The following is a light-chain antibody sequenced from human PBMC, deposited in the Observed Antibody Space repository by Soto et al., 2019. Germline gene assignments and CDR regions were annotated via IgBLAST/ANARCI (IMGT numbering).Light chain of an antibody. CDR1: QSVSSN. V-gene: IGKV3-15*01. Sequence: EIVMTQSPATLSVSPGERATLSCRASQSVSSNLAWYQQKPGQAPRLLIYGASTRATGIPARVSGSGSGTEFTLIISRLQSEDFAVYYCQQYNNWHPVTVGQGTKLDIK. CDR3: QQYNNWHPVT. CDR2: GAS. J-gene: IGKJ2*01.